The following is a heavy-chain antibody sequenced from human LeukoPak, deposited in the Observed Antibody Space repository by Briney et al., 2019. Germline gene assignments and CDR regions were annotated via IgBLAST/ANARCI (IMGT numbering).Heavy chain of an antibody. D-gene: IGHD1-26*01. CDR2: IYSGGST. J-gene: IGHJ3*02. V-gene: IGHV3-66*01. Sequence: GGSLRLSCAASGFTVSSNYMSWVRQAPGKGLEWVSVIYSGGSTYYADSVKGRFTISRDNSKNTVFLQMTTLRAEDTGVYYCARGFAHVGHAFDIWGQGTMVTDSS. CDR3: ARGFAHVGHAFDI. CDR1: GFTVSSNY.